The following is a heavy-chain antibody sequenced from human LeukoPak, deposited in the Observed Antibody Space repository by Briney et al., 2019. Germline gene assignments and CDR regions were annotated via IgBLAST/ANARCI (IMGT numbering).Heavy chain of an antibody. CDR2: INHSGST. V-gene: IGHV4-34*01. CDR3: ARYRRERQQLVALDY. CDR1: GGSFSGYY. D-gene: IGHD6-13*01. Sequence: PSETLSLTCAVYGGSFSGYYWSWIRQPPGKGLEWIGEINHSGSTNYNPSLKSRVTISVDTSKNQFSLKLSSVTAADTAVYYCARYRRERQQLVALDYWGQGTLVTVSS. J-gene: IGHJ4*02.